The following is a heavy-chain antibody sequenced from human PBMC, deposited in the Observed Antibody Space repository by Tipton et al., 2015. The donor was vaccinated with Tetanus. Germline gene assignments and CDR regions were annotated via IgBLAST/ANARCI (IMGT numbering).Heavy chain of an antibody. CDR1: GYNFNNKW. Sequence: QLVQSGAEVKKPGESLKISCKGSGYNFNNKWIGWVRQMPGKGPEWMGIIYPVDSDLRYSPSLQGQDTISADKSISTAYLQWSSLKASDTAMYYCARHNGYNAVDFWGQGTLVTVSS. V-gene: IGHV5-51*01. CDR3: ARHNGYNAVDF. J-gene: IGHJ4*02. CDR2: IYPVDSDL. D-gene: IGHD5-24*01.